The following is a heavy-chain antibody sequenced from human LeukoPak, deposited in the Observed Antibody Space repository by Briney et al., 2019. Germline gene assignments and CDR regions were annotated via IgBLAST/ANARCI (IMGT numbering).Heavy chain of an antibody. CDR2: INAGNGNT. CDR3: ARVRGEDYYDSSGYYYRWFDP. CDR1: GYTFTRYA. D-gene: IGHD3-22*01. J-gene: IGHJ5*02. V-gene: IGHV1-3*01. Sequence: ASVKVSCKASGYTFTRYAMHWVRQAPGQRLEWMGWINAGNGNTKYSQKFQGRVTITRDTSASTSYMELSSLRSEDTAVYYCARVRGEDYYDSSGYYYRWFDPWGQGTLVTVSS.